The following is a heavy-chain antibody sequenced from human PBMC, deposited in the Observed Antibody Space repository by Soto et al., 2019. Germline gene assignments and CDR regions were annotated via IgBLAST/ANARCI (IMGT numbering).Heavy chain of an antibody. V-gene: IGHV3-33*01. J-gene: IGHJ4*02. Sequence: GGSLRLSCAASGFTFSSYGMHWVRQAPGKGLEWVAVIWYDGSNKYYADSVKGRFTISRDNSKNTLYLQMNSLRAEDTAVYYCARDAGLGYCSGGSCYSDGSSFDYWGQGTLVTVSS. CDR3: ARDAGLGYCSGGSCYSDGSSFDY. D-gene: IGHD2-15*01. CDR1: GFTFSSYG. CDR2: IWYDGSNK.